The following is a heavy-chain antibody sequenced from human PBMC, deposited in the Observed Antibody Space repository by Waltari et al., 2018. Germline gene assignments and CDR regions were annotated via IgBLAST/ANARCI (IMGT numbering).Heavy chain of an antibody. CDR3: ARGYRWFDP. CDR1: GGSFSGYY. CDR2: ITQGGST. J-gene: IGHJ5*02. Sequence: QVQLQQWGAGLLKPSETLSLTCAVHGGSFSGYYWTWIRQSPGKGLEWIGEITQGGSTSYNPSLKSQVTISVDTSKNQFSLELSSVTAADTAVYYCARGYRWFDPWDQGTLVTVSS. V-gene: IGHV4-34*01.